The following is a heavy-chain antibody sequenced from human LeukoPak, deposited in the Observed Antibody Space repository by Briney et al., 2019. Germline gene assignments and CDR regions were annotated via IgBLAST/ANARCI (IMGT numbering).Heavy chain of an antibody. J-gene: IGHJ3*02. CDR2: IYSGDSDA. Sequence: GESLETPCTASGYSFTNYWIAWVRQMPGAGLEWMGTIYSGDSDARYSPVFQGQFTLSVDRSTTTAYLQWPSLKASDTAMYYCARPYSTGIRDAYDMWGQGTMVIVSS. D-gene: IGHD2/OR15-2a*01. V-gene: IGHV5-51*01. CDR3: ARPYSTGIRDAYDM. CDR1: GYSFTNYW.